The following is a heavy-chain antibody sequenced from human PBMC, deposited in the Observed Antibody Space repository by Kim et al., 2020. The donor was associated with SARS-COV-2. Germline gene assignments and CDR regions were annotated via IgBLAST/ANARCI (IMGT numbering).Heavy chain of an antibody. Sequence: SETLSLTCTVSGGSISSYYWSWIRQPPGKGLEWIGYIYYSGSTNDNPSLKSRFTISVDTSQNQFSLKLSSVTAADTAVYYCARDHREWLQYTANWYFDLWGRGTLVTVSS. J-gene: IGHJ2*01. CDR2: IYYSGST. D-gene: IGHD3-3*01. CDR1: GGSISSYY. V-gene: IGHV4-59*01. CDR3: ARDHREWLQYTANWYFDL.